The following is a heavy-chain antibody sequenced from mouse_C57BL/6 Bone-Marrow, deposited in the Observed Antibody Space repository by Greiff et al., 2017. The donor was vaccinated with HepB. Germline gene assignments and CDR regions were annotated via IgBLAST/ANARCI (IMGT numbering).Heavy chain of an antibody. D-gene: IGHD1-1*01. Sequence: EVKLQESGGGLVQPGGSMKLSCVASGFTFSNYWMNWVRQSPEKGLEWVAQIRLKSDNYATHYAESVKGRFTISRDDSKSSVYLQMNNLRAEDTGIYYCTGGYYYGSSYYFDYWGQGTTLTVSS. CDR2: IRLKSDNYAT. V-gene: IGHV6-3*01. CDR1: GFTFSNYW. CDR3: TGGYYYGSSYYFDY. J-gene: IGHJ2*01.